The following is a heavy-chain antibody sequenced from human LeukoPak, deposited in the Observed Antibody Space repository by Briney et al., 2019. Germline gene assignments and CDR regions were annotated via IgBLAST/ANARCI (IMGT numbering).Heavy chain of an antibody. CDR1: GFTFSTYS. CDR2: ISSSSSYI. V-gene: IGHV3-21*01. D-gene: IGHD6-6*01. Sequence: QSGGSLRLSCTVSGFTFSTYSMNWVRQAPGKGLEWVSSISSSSSYIYYADSVKGRFTISRDNAKNSLYLQMNSLRAEDTAVYYCARGPTRQVVYNWFDPWGQGTLVTVSS. CDR3: ARGPTRQVVYNWFDP. J-gene: IGHJ5*02.